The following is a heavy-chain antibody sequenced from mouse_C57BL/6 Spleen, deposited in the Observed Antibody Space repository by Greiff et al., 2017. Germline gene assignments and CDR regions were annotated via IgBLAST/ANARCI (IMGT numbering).Heavy chain of an antibody. CDR2: IWSGGST. CDR3: ARIYYSNYGGYYYAMDY. Sequence: VQVVESGPGLVQPSQSLSITCTVSGFSLTSYGVHWVRQSPGKGLEWLGVIWSGGSTDYNAAFISRLSISKDNSKSQVFFKMNSLQADDTAIYYCARIYYSNYGGYYYAMDYWGQGTSVTVSS. J-gene: IGHJ4*01. V-gene: IGHV2-2*01. CDR1: GFSLTSYG. D-gene: IGHD2-5*01.